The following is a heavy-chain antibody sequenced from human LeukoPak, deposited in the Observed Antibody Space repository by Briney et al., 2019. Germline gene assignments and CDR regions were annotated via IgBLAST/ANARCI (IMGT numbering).Heavy chain of an antibody. CDR3: ARAYYDFWSGRVYGMDV. D-gene: IGHD3-3*01. CDR1: GYTFTAYY. Sequence: GASVKVSCKASGYTFTAYYMHWVRQAPGQGLEWMGWINPNSGGTNYAQKFQGRVTMTRDTSISTAYMELSRLRSDDTAVYYCARAYYDFWSGRVYGMDVWGQGTTVTVSS. V-gene: IGHV1-2*02. J-gene: IGHJ6*02. CDR2: INPNSGGT.